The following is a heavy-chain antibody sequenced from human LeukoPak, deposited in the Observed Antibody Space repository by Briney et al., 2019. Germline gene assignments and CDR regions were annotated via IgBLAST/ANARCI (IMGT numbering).Heavy chain of an antibody. D-gene: IGHD3-22*01. Sequence: GGSLRLSCEVSGITLSNYGMSWVRQAPGKGLEWVAGISGSGGGTNYADSVKGRFTISRDNSKDTLYLQMNSLRAEDTAVYFCAKRGVVIRVILVGFHKEAYYFDSWGQGALVTVSS. CDR1: GITLSNYG. V-gene: IGHV3-23*01. J-gene: IGHJ4*02. CDR3: AKRGVVIRVILVGFHKEAYYFDS. CDR2: ISGSGGGT.